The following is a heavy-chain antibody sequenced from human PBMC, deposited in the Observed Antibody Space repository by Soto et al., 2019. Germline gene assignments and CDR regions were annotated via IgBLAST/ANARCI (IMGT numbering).Heavy chain of an antibody. Sequence: QVQLQESGPGLVKPSETLSLTCSVSGGPISSYYWNWIRQPPGKGLEWIGYVFYTGSTDYNPSLKSRVTMSIDTSRNQFSLKLTSVSAADTAVYYCARAFGSTMPSSVWGQGTLVTVSS. CDR1: GGPISSYY. J-gene: IGHJ4*02. V-gene: IGHV4-59*01. D-gene: IGHD2-2*01. CDR3: ARAFGSTMPSSV. CDR2: VFYTGST.